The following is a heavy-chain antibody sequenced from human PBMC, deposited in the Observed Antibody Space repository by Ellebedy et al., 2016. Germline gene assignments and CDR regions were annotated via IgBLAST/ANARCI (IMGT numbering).Heavy chain of an antibody. Sequence: GESLKISXVASGFSVRNNHMSWVRQAPGKGLEWVSVIYTGGTTDNADSVKGRFTISRDNSKETLYLQMHSLRVDDSAVYYCARESIVGTATYFDYWGQGTLVSVSS. V-gene: IGHV3-66*01. D-gene: IGHD1-26*01. CDR3: ARESIVGTATYFDY. J-gene: IGHJ4*02. CDR2: IYTGGTT. CDR1: GFSVRNNH.